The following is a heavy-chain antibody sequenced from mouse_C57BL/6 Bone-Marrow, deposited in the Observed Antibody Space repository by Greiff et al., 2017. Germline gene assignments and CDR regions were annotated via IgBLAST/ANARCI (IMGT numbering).Heavy chain of an antibody. J-gene: IGHJ4*01. CDR1: GYTFTSYW. CDR2: IHPSASDT. D-gene: IGHD2-5*01. Sequence: QVQLQQPGAELVKPGASVKVSCKASGYTFTSYWMHWVKQRPGQGLEWIGRIHPSASDTNYNQKFKGKATLTVDKSSSTAYMQLSSLTSEDSAVYYCAIDYSNYDYAMDYWGQGTSVTVSS. CDR3: AIDYSNYDYAMDY. V-gene: IGHV1-74*01.